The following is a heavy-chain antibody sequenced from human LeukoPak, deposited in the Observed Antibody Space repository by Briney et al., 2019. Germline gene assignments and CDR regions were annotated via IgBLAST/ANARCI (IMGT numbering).Heavy chain of an antibody. CDR1: GYTFTSYD. CDR3: ARARIIALRGITNMGFDP. CDR2: INTDTGNS. V-gene: IGHV7-4-1*02. Sequence: GASVKVSCKASGYTFTSYDINWVRQAPGQGLEWMGWINTDTGNSTFAQDFTGRFVFSLETSVSTAYLQINNLKAEDTAVYYCARARIIALRGITNMGFDPWGQGTLVTVSS. J-gene: IGHJ5*02. D-gene: IGHD3-10*01.